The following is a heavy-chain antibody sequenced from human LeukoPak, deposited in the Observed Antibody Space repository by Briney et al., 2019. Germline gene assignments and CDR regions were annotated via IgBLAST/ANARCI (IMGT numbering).Heavy chain of an antibody. D-gene: IGHD6-13*01. CDR1: GFTFSSYS. CDR2: ISSSSSYI. CDR3: ARVQQQLPLGGMDV. Sequence: GGSLRLSCAASGFTFSSYSMNWVRQAPGKGLEWVSSISSSSSYIYYADSVKGRFTISRDNAKNSLCLQMNSLRAEDTAVYYCARVQQQLPLGGMDVWGQGTTVTVSS. J-gene: IGHJ6*02. V-gene: IGHV3-21*01.